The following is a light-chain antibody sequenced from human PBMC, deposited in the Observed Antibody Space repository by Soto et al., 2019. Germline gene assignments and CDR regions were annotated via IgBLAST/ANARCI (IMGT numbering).Light chain of an antibody. J-gene: IGKJ1*01. CDR1: QTINNW. V-gene: IGKV1-5*01. Sequence: DIQMTQSPSTLSASIGDRVTITCRASQTINNWLAWYQQKPGKAPNLLSYHASNLETGDPSRFSGSAFGTEFTLTISSLQPDDFATYYCQHYNSYPWTFGQGTKVEIK. CDR3: QHYNSYPWT. CDR2: HAS.